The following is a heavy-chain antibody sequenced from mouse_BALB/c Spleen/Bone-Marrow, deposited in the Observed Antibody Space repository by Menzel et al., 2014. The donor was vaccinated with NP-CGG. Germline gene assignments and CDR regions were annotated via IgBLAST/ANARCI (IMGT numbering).Heavy chain of an antibody. CDR2: INPSNGGT. D-gene: IGHD2-4*01. CDR1: GYTFTSYY. V-gene: IGHV1S81*02. CDR3: TRGDDYDEEFTY. Sequence: QVHVKQSGAELVKPGASVKLSCKASGYTFTSYYMYWVKQRPGQGLEWIGGINPSNGGTNLNEKFKSKATLTVDKSSSTAYMQLSSLTSEDSAVYYCTRGDDYDEEFTYWGQGTLVTVSA. J-gene: IGHJ3*01.